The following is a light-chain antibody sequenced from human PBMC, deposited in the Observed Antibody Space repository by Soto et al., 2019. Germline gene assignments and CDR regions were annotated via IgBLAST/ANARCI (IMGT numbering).Light chain of an antibody. CDR2: EVS. Sequence: QSALTQPPSASGFPGQSVTISCTGTSSDVGGYNYVSWYQQHPGKAPKLMIYEVSKRPSGVPDRFSGSKSGNTASLTVSGLQAEDEADYYCTSYAGDTSLGVLGGGTKLTVL. CDR1: SSDVGGYNY. J-gene: IGLJ3*02. CDR3: TSYAGDTSLGV. V-gene: IGLV2-8*01.